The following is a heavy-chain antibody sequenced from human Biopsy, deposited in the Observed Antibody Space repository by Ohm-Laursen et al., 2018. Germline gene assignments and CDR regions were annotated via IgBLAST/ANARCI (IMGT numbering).Heavy chain of an antibody. Sequence: SLRLSCSASGFTFSDHNMHWVRQAPGKGLEWVAFIWSSATYKAYADSMKGRFTVSRVNSKNTVYLQMNSLSADDTAIYSCVKDGGQTAPYSFDVWGQGTMVTVSS. CDR3: VKDGGQTAPYSFDV. CDR2: IWSSATYK. V-gene: IGHV3-33*06. J-gene: IGHJ3*01. D-gene: IGHD3-16*01. CDR1: GFTFSDHN.